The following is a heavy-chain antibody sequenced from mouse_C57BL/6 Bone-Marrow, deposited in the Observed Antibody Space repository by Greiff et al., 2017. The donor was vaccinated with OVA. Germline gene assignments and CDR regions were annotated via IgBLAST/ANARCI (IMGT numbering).Heavy chain of an antibody. D-gene: IGHD1-1*01. V-gene: IGHV8-12*01. CDR3: APRGYYGSRYDIDV. CDR1: GFSLSTSGMG. CDR2: NNWDDDK. J-gene: IGHJ1*03. Sequence: QVTLKVSGPGILQPSQTLSLTCSFSGFSLSTSGMGVSWICQPSGMGLMWLVNNNWDDDKRSNPSLKSRLTISKDTSRNQVFHMHTSVDTTDTTTSYCAPRGYYGSRYDIDVWGTGTTVTVSS.